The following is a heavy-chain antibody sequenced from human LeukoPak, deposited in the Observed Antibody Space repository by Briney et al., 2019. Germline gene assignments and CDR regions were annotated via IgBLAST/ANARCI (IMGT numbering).Heavy chain of an antibody. Sequence: SETLSLTCAVYGGSFSGYYWGWIRQPPGKGLEWIGYIYHSGSTYYNPSLKSRVTISVDRSKNQFSLKLSSVTAADTAVYYCARAGSDGYFDYWGQGTLVTVSS. J-gene: IGHJ4*02. D-gene: IGHD3-10*01. CDR2: IYHSGST. CDR3: ARAGSDGYFDY. CDR1: GGSFSGYY. V-gene: IGHV4-30-2*01.